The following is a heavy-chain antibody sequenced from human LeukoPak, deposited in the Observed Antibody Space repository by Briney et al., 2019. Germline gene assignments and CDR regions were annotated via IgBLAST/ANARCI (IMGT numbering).Heavy chain of an antibody. Sequence: SETLSLTCAVYGGSFSGYYWSWIRQPPGKGLEWIGELNHSGSTNYNPSLKSRVTISVDTSKNQFSLKLSSVTAADTAVYYCARQSFVTRLGLWXQGTLVTVSS. CDR3: ARQSFVTRLGL. V-gene: IGHV4-34*01. CDR1: GGSFSGYY. D-gene: IGHD1-14*01. CDR2: LNHSGST. J-gene: IGHJ4*02.